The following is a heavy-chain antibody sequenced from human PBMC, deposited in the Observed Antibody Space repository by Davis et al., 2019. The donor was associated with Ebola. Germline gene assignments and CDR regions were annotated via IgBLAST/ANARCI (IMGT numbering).Heavy chain of an antibody. Sequence: ASVKVSCKASGYTFTGYYIHWVRQAPGQGLEWMGWINSNSGGAKYAHNVQGRVTMTRDTSISTAYMEMGSLRSDDTAVYYCARTLVSPSSDGMDVWGQGTTVRVSS. D-gene: IGHD4-23*01. V-gene: IGHV1-2*02. CDR3: ARTLVSPSSDGMDV. J-gene: IGHJ6*02. CDR2: INSNSGGA. CDR1: GYTFTGYY.